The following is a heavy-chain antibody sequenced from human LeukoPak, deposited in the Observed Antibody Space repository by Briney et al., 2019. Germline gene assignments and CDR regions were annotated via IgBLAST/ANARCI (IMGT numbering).Heavy chain of an antibody. CDR1: GFTFSSYG. V-gene: IGHV3-30*18. CDR3: AKDAGGGSYNEDYFDY. Sequence: GGSLRLSCAVSGFTFSSYGMHWVRQAPGKGLEWVAVISYDGSNKYYADSVKGRFTISRDNSKNTLYLQMNSLRAEDTAVYYCAKDAGGGSYNEDYFDYWGQGTLVTVSS. J-gene: IGHJ4*02. D-gene: IGHD1-26*01. CDR2: ISYDGSNK.